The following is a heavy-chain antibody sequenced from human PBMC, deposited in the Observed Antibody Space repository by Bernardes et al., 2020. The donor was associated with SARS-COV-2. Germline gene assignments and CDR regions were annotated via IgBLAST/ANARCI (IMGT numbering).Heavy chain of an antibody. CDR2: IWYDGSNK. CDR1: GFTFSSYG. V-gene: IGHV3-33*01. Sequence: GGSLRLSCAASGFTFSSYGMHWVRQAPGKGLEWVAVIWYDGSNKYYADSVKGRFTISRDNSKNTLYLQMNSLRAEDTAVYYCASDSFWSGYYIRPLYSYDCMDVWGQGTSVTVAS. CDR3: ASDSFWSGYYIRPLYSYDCMDV. J-gene: IGHJ6*02. D-gene: IGHD3-3*01.